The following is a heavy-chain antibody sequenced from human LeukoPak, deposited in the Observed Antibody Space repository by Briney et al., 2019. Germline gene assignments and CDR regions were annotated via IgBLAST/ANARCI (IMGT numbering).Heavy chain of an antibody. D-gene: IGHD3-10*01. V-gene: IGHV4-39*01. J-gene: IGHJ5*02. CDR2: IYYSGST. CDR1: GGSISSSSYY. Sequence: SQTLSLTCTVSGGSISSSSYYWGWIRQPPGKGLEWIGSIYYSGSTYYNPSLKSRVTISVDTSKNQYSLKLSSVTAADTAVYYCATGFGELSYVYPTTYNWFDPWGQGTLVTVSS. CDR3: ATGFGELSYVYPTTYNWFDP.